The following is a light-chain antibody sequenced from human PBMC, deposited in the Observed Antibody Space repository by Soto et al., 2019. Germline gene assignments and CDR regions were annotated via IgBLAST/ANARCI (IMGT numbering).Light chain of an antibody. CDR1: QSISGY. CDR2: GAS. V-gene: IGKV1-39*01. J-gene: IGKJ4*01. CDR3: QQSLSTLLT. Sequence: DIPMTQSPSSLSASVGDRVTLTCRASQSISGYLNWYQQKPGKAPKVLISGASTLHNGVPSRFSGRGSGTDFTLIISSLQPEDVATYYCQQSLSTLLTFGGGTKVEIK.